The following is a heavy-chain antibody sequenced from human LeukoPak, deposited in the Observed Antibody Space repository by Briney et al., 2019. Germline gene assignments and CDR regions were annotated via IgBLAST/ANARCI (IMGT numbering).Heavy chain of an antibody. V-gene: IGHV3-73*01. CDR2: IRSKANSYAT. CDR3: ARGYCSGGSCYIFDY. CDR1: GFTFSGSA. J-gene: IGHJ4*02. D-gene: IGHD2-15*01. Sequence: GGSLRLSCAASGFTFSGSAMHWVRQASGKGLEWVGRIRSKANSYATAYAASVKGRFTISRDDSKNTAYLQMNSLKTEDTAVYYCARGYCSGGSCYIFDYWGQGTLVTVSS.